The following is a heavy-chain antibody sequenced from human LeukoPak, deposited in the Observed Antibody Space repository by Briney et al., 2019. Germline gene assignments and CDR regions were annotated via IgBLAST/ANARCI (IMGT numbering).Heavy chain of an antibody. CDR2: ISGSGGST. Sequence: PGGSLRLSCAASGFTFSSYAMSWVRQAPGKGLEWVSAISGSGGSTYYADSVKGRFTISRDNSKNTLYLQMNSLRAEDTAVYYCAKDNYCGGDCYSPLDYWGQGTLVTVSS. CDR3: AKDNYCGGDCYSPLDY. CDR1: GFTFSSYA. J-gene: IGHJ4*02. V-gene: IGHV3-23*01. D-gene: IGHD2-21*01.